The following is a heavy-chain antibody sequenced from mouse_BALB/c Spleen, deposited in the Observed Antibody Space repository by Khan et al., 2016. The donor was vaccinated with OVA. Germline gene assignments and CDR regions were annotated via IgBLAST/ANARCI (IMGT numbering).Heavy chain of an antibody. CDR3: ASDNGYSLFAL. CDR1: DYTFTDYP. CDR2: VSTYYGST. D-gene: IGHD6-2*01. V-gene: IGHV1S137*01. J-gene: IGHJ3*01. Sequence: QVQLKESGPELVRPGVSVKISCKGSDYTFTDYPMHWVQQSHAKSLEWIGAVSTYYGSTNYNQQFKGKAIMTVDKSYSTAYMELARMPSEDSAIYSSASDNGYSLFALCGQGTTVTV.